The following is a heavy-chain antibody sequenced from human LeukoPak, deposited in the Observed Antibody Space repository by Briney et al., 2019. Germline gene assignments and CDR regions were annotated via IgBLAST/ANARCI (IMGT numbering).Heavy chain of an antibody. J-gene: IGHJ4*02. V-gene: IGHV3-23*01. CDR1: AFTVSGYA. CDR3: AEACIAAAAQDSFDY. D-gene: IGHD6-13*01. CDR2: IRRSGCGA. Sequence: TGGPLRLSCAASAFTVSGYAMIGAPEAPGEGLELGAAIRRSGCGAYYVDPVKARFTISSDNSKNKLYVQMTSLRAEATAAYYCAEACIAAAAQDSFDYWGQGTLVTVSS.